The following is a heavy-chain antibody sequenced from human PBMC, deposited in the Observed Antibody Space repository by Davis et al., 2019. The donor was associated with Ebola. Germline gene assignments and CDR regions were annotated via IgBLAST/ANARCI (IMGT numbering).Heavy chain of an antibody. V-gene: IGHV1-18*01. CDR1: GYTFTNYG. D-gene: IGHD1-20*01. Sequence: ASVKVSCKASGYTFTNYGISWVRQAPGQGLEWMGWISAYNGNTNYAQKLQGRVTMTTDTSTSTAYMELRSLRSDDTAVYYCARDLTGRIGGYYYYYMDVWGKGTTVTVSS. CDR2: ISAYNGNT. J-gene: IGHJ6*03. CDR3: ARDLTGRIGGYYYYYMDV.